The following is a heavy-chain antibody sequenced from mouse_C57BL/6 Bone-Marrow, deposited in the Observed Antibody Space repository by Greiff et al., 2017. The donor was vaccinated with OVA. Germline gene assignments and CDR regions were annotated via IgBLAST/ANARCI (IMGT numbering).Heavy chain of an antibody. J-gene: IGHJ1*03. D-gene: IGHD1-1*01. CDR3: ARRTTVVYFDV. V-gene: IGHV1-78*01. Sequence: QVQLQQSDAELVKPGASVKISCKVSGYTFTDHTIHWMKQRPEQGLEWIGYIYPRDGSSRYNEKFKGKATLTEDKSSSTAYMQLNSLTSEDSAVFFCARRTTVVYFDVWGTGTTVTVSS. CDR1: GYTFTDHT. CDR2: IYPRDGSS.